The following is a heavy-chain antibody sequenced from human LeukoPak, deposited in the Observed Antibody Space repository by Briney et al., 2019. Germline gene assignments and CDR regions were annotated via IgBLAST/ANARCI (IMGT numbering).Heavy chain of an antibody. V-gene: IGHV3-13*01. CDR1: GFTFSSYD. CDR3: ARDQTNRTIFGVVIKGQYYYYYMDV. CDR2: IGTGGDT. Sequence: GGSLRLSCAASGFTFSSYDMHWVRPATGKGLEWVLAIGTGGDTYYPGFVRGLFTISRENAKNSLYLQMNSLRDGDTAVYYCARDQTNRTIFGVVIKGQYYYYYMDVWGKGTTVTVSS. J-gene: IGHJ6*03. D-gene: IGHD3-3*01.